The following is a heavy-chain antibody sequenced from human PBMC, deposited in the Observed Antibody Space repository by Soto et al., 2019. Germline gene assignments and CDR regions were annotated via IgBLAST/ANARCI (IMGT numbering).Heavy chain of an antibody. V-gene: IGHV4-59*12. J-gene: IGHJ5*02. CDR2: TDYSGNT. CDR1: SDSISSYY. CDR3: ARCRRGVVPAAMDWFDP. Sequence: NPSETLSLSCTVPSDSISSYYWFWIPQSPGKGLEWIGYTDYSGNTNYNPSLKSRVTISGDTSKNQFSLRLSSVPAADTAVYYCARCRRGVVPAAMDWFDPWGQGTLVTVSS. D-gene: IGHD2-2*01.